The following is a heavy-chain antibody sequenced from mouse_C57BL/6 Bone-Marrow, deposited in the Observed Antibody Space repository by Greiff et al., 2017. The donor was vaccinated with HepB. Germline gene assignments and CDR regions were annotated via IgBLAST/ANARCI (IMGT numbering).Heavy chain of an antibody. CDR1: GYTFTGYW. Sequence: QVQLQQSGAELMKPGASVKLSCKATGYTFTGYWIEWVKQRPGHGLEWIGEILPGSGCTNYNEKFKGKATFTADTSSNTAYMQLSSLTTEDSAIYYCARGGEPTVVEMDYWGQGTSVTVSS. D-gene: IGHD1-1*01. CDR2: ILPGSGCT. J-gene: IGHJ4*01. V-gene: IGHV1-9*01. CDR3: ARGGEPTVVEMDY.